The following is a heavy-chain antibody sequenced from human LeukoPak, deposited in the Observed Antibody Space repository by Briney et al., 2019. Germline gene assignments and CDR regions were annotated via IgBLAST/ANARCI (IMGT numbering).Heavy chain of an antibody. CDR3: ARELDYGDYPGYFDY. CDR1: GFTFSSYA. J-gene: IGHJ4*02. Sequence: GGSLRHSCAASGFTFSSYAMHWVRQAPGKGLEWVAVISYDGSNKYYADSVKGRFTISRDNSKNTLYLQMNSLRAEDTAVYYCARELDYGDYPGYFDYWGQGTLVTVSS. V-gene: IGHV3-30*04. CDR2: ISYDGSNK. D-gene: IGHD4-17*01.